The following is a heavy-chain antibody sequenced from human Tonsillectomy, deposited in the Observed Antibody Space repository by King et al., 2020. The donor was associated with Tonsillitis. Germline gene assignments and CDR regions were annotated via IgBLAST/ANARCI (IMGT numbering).Heavy chain of an antibody. CDR3: ARHLTPPGVYYYYQYMDV. J-gene: IGHJ6*03. CDR1: GYSFTNYW. V-gene: IGHV5-51*01. Sequence: VQLVESGAEVKKPGESLKISCKGSGYSFTNYWIGWVRQMPGKGLEWMGIIYPGDSDTRYSPSFQGQVTISAAKSISTAYLQWSSLKASDTPMYSCARHLTPPGVYYYYQYMDVWGKGTTVTVSS. CDR2: IYPGDSDT.